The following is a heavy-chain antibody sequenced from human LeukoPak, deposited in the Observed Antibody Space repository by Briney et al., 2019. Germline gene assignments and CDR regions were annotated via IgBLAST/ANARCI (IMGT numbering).Heavy chain of an antibody. CDR3: ARDLVVAPYNWFDP. D-gene: IGHD2-2*01. Sequence: SETLSLTCTVSGGSISSYYWSWIRQPAGKGLEWIGRMQISGITNYNPSLQSRVTMSLDTSKNQFSLKLSSVTAADTAVYYCARDLVVAPYNWFDPWRQGTLVTVSS. J-gene: IGHJ5*02. CDR1: GGSISSYY. CDR2: MQISGIT. V-gene: IGHV4-4*07.